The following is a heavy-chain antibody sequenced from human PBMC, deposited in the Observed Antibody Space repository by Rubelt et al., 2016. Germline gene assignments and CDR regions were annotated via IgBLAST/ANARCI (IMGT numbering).Heavy chain of an antibody. D-gene: IGHD6-13*01. CDR3: AGRFEYSSSWYGDYYFDA. CDR2: IYYSGSA. V-gene: IGHV4-31*03. Sequence: QVQLQESGPGLVKPSQTLSLTCSVSGGSISSGGYYWGWIRQHPGKGLEWIGYIYYSGSAYYNPSLKSRVSMSVDTSKNQFSLRLISGTAADTAGDYCAGRFEYSSSWYGDYYFDAWGQGTLVTVSS. CDR1: GGSISSGGYY. J-gene: IGHJ4*02.